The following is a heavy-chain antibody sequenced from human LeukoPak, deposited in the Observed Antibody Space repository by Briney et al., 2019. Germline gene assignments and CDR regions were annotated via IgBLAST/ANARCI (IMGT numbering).Heavy chain of an antibody. J-gene: IGHJ5*02. V-gene: IGHV3-15*01. CDR3: TTEVDYDSSGYYSAYGLFDP. D-gene: IGHD3-22*01. CDR2: IKSKTDGGTT. CDR1: GFAFSNAW. Sequence: GGSLRLSCAASGFAFSNAWMSWVRQAPGKGLEWVGRIKSKTDGGTTDYAAPVKGRFTISRDDSKNTLYLQMNSLKTEDTAVYYCTTEVDYDSSGYYSAYGLFDPWGQGTLVTVSS.